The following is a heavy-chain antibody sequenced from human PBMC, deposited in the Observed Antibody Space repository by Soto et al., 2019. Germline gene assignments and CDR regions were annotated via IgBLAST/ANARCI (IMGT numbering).Heavy chain of an antibody. CDR3: ASSPRLRGYSYGSLGY. J-gene: IGHJ4*02. CDR2: ISSSGSTI. Sequence: EGSLILSCASSGFTFSYYYMSWIRQAPGKGLEWVSYISSSGSTIYYADSVKGRFTISRDNAKNSLYLQMNSLRAEDTAVHYCASSPRLRGYSYGSLGYWGQGTLVTVSS. D-gene: IGHD5-18*01. V-gene: IGHV3-11*01. CDR1: GFTFSYYY.